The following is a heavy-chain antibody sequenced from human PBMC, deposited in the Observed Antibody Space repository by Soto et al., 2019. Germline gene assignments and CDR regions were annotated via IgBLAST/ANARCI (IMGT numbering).Heavy chain of an antibody. J-gene: IGHJ6*03. V-gene: IGHV3-11*01. Sequence: QVQLVESGGGLVKPGGSPRLSCAASGFTFSDYYMSWIRQAPGKGLEWVSYISSSGSTIYYADSVKGRFTISRDNAKNSLYLQMNSLRAEDTAVYYCARARYNWNYGGSLSYYYMDVWGKGTTVTVSS. CDR1: GFTFSDYY. CDR2: ISSSGSTI. D-gene: IGHD1-7*01. CDR3: ARARYNWNYGGSLSYYYMDV.